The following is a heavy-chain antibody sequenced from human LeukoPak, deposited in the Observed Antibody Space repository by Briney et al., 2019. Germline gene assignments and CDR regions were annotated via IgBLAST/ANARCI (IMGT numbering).Heavy chain of an antibody. V-gene: IGHV3-23*01. D-gene: IGHD3-3*01. Sequence: PGGSLRLSCAASGFTFSSYAMSWVRQAPGKGLEWVSAISSSGGSTYYADSVKGRFTISRDNSKNTLYLQMNSLRAEDTAVYYCSRSGYYDVLDYWGQGTLVTASS. J-gene: IGHJ4*02. CDR3: SRSGYYDVLDY. CDR2: ISSSGGST. CDR1: GFTFSSYA.